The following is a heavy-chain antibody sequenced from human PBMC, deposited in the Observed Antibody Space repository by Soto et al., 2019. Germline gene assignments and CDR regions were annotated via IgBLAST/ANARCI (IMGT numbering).Heavy chain of an antibody. Sequence: ASVKVSCKASGYTFTGYYMHWVRQAPGQGLEWMGWINPNSGGTNYAQKFQGWVTMTRDTSISTAYMELSRLRSDDTAVYYCARNRERPDFWSGYSGGYAFDIWGQGTMVTVSS. CDR3: ARNRERPDFWSGYSGGYAFDI. J-gene: IGHJ3*02. D-gene: IGHD3-3*01. CDR1: GYTFTGYY. V-gene: IGHV1-2*04. CDR2: INPNSGGT.